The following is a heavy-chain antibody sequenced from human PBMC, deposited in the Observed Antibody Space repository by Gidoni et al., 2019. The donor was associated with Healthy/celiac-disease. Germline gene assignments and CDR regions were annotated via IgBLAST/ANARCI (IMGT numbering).Heavy chain of an antibody. CDR2: IKSKTDGGTT. Sequence: EVQLVESGGGLVKPGGSLRLSFAASGFTFSNAWLSWVRQAPGKGLEWVGRIKSKTDGGTTDYAAPVKGRFTISRDDSKNTLYLQMNSLKTEDTAVYYCTTDPGYSSGWYLDYDYGMDVWGQGTTVTVSS. D-gene: IGHD6-19*01. CDR1: GFTFSNAW. V-gene: IGHV3-15*01. CDR3: TTDPGYSSGWYLDYDYGMDV. J-gene: IGHJ6*02.